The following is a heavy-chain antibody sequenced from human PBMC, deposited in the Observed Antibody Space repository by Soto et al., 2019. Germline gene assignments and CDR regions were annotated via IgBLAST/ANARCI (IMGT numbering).Heavy chain of an antibody. CDR2: IYSGGST. V-gene: IGHV3-53*01. Sequence: EVQLVESGGGLIQPGGSLRLSCAASGFTVSSNYMSWVRQAPGKGLEWVSVIYSGGSTYYADSVKGRFTISRDNSKNTLYLQMNSLRAEDTAVYYCAKGSSSPYYYGMDVWGQGTTVTVSS. D-gene: IGHD6-6*01. CDR3: AKGSSSPYYYGMDV. CDR1: GFTVSSNY. J-gene: IGHJ6*02.